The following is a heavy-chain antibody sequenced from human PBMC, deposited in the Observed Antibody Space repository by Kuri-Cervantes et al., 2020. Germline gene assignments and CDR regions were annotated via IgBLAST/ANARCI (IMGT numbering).Heavy chain of an antibody. CDR1: GFTFSSYA. J-gene: IGHJ6*02. Sequence: GESLKISCAASGFTFSSYAMHWVRQAPGKGLEWVAVISYDGSNKYYADSVKGRFTISRDNSKNTLYLQMNSLRAEDTAVYYCARDIRRFYGMDVWGQGTTVTVSS. CDR2: ISYDGSNK. V-gene: IGHV3-30-3*01. D-gene: IGHD1-14*01. CDR3: ARDIRRFYGMDV.